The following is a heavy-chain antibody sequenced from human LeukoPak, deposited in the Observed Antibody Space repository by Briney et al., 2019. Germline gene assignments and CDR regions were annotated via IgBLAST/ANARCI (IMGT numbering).Heavy chain of an antibody. CDR1: GYRFTSYW. V-gene: IGHV5-51*01. J-gene: IGHJ4*02. CDR2: IYPGGSDT. D-gene: IGHD1-26*01. CDR3: ARFDGGSYQFDY. Sequence: GASLKISCKGSGYRFTSYWIGWVRQMPGKGLEWMGIIYPGGSDTRYSPSFQGQVTLSADKSSSTAYVQWSSLKASDTAMYYCARFDGGSYQFDYWGQGTLVTVSS.